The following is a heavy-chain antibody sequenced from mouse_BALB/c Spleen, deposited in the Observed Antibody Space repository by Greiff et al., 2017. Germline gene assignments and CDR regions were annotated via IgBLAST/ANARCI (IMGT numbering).Heavy chain of an antibody. Sequence: QVQLQQPGAELVKPGASVKLSCKASGYTFTSYWMHWVKQRPGQGLEWIGEINPSNGRTNYNEKFKSKATLTVDKSSSTAYMQLSSLTSEDSAVYYCARSRDYYGSSYGYAMDYWGQGTSVTVSS. CDR3: ARSRDYYGSSYGYAMDY. CDR2: INPSNGRT. CDR1: GYTFTSYW. V-gene: IGHV1S81*02. J-gene: IGHJ4*01. D-gene: IGHD1-1*01.